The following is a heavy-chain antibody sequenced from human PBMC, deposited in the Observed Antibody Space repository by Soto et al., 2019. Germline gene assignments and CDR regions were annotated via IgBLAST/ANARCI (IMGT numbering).Heavy chain of an antibody. Sequence: QVQLVQSGVEVKKPGASVKVSCKASGYTFISHGISWVRQAPGQGLEWMGWISGKNGNTNYAQKLQGRVTLTTDTSTSTAYMELRSLRSDDTAVYYCARVSSSIVVGQYFGMDVWGQGTTVTVSS. D-gene: IGHD2-15*01. CDR2: ISGKNGNT. CDR1: GYTFISHG. CDR3: ARVSSSIVVGQYFGMDV. V-gene: IGHV1-18*04. J-gene: IGHJ6*02.